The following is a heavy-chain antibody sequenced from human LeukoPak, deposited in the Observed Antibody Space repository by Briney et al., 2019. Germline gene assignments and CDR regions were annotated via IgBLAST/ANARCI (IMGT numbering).Heavy chain of an antibody. Sequence: SETLSLTCTVSGGSISSYYWSWIRQPAGKGLEWIGRIYTSGSTNYNPSLTSRVTMSVDTSKNQFSLKLSSVTAADTAVYYCARVIGYDSSGYYHMDAFDIWGQGTMVTVSS. V-gene: IGHV4-4*07. D-gene: IGHD3-22*01. CDR2: IYTSGST. CDR3: ARVIGYDSSGYYHMDAFDI. CDR1: GGSISSYY. J-gene: IGHJ3*02.